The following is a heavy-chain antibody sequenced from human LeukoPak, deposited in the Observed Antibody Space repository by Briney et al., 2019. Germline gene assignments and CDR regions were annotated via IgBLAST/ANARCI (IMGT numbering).Heavy chain of an antibody. CDR2: IYYSGST. CDR1: GGSISGYY. V-gene: IGHV4-59*01. D-gene: IGHD1-26*01. Sequence: PSETLSLTCTVSGGSISGYYWSWIRQPPGKGLEWIGYIYYSGSTNYNPSLKSRVTISVDTSKNQFSLKLSSVTAADTAVYYCARSGVVGATWGGWFDPWGQGTLVTVSS. J-gene: IGHJ5*02. CDR3: ARSGVVGATWGGWFDP.